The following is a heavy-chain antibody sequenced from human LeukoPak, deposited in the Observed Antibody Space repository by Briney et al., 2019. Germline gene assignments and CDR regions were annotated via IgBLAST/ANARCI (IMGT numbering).Heavy chain of an antibody. D-gene: IGHD6-13*01. V-gene: IGHV3-48*04. CDR3: ARDVDSSSWSMYYYYGMDV. J-gene: IGHJ6*02. CDR2: ISSSSSTI. Sequence: PGGSLRLSCAASGFTFSSYSMNWVRQAPGKGLEWVSYISSSSSTIYYADSVKGRFTISRDNAKNSLYLQMNSLRAEDTAVYYCARDVDSSSWSMYYYYGMDVWGQGTTVTVSS. CDR1: GFTFSSYS.